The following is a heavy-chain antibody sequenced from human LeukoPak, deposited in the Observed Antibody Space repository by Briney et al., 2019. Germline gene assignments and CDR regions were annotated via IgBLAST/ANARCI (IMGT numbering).Heavy chain of an antibody. D-gene: IGHD2-2*01. CDR1: GGSISSSSYY. Sequence: PSETLSLTCTVSGGSISSSSYYWGWIRQPPGKGLEWIGSIYYSGSTYYNPSLKSRVTISVDTSKNQFSLKLSSVTAADTAVYYCARDPGGPDIVVVPAAIYSHNWFDPWGQGTLVTVSS. CDR3: ARDPGGPDIVVVPAAIYSHNWFDP. V-gene: IGHV4-39*07. CDR2: IYYSGST. J-gene: IGHJ5*02.